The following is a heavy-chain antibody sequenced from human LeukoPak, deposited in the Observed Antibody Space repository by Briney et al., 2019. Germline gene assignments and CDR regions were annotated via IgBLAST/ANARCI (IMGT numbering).Heavy chain of an antibody. CDR3: ARKPYGYSSGWYYFDY. CDR1: GGSISSSNW. D-gene: IGHD6-19*01. CDR2: IYHSGST. J-gene: IGHJ4*02. Sequence: SETLSLTCAVSGGSISSSNWWSWVRQPPGKGLEWIGEIYHSGSTNYNPSLKSRVTISVDKSKNQFSLKLSSVTAADTAVYYCARKPYGYSSGWYYFDYWGQGTLVTVSS. V-gene: IGHV4-4*02.